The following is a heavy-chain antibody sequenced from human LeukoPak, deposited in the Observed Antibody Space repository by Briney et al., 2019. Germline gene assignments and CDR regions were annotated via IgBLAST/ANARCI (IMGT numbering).Heavy chain of an antibody. J-gene: IGHJ4*02. CDR2: VYYSGST. V-gene: IGHV4-59*01. CDR1: GGSIVSYY. D-gene: IGHD3-9*01. Sequence: PSETLSLTCTVSGGSIVSYYWTWFRQPPGKGLGGIGFVYYSGSTYYNPSLKSRVTISVDTSKKQFSLKLTSVTTADTAVYYCARGQDLRGSPTIYPFDYWGQGTLVTVSS. CDR3: ARGQDLRGSPTIYPFDY.